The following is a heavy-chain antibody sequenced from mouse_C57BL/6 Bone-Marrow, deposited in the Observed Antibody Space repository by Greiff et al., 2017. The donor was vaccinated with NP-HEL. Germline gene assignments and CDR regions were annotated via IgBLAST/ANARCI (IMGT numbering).Heavy chain of an antibody. CDR1: GYTFTDYY. J-gene: IGHJ2*01. Sequence: VQLQQSGPELVKISCKASGYTFTDYYMNWVKQSHGKSLEWIGDINPNNGGTSYNQKFKGKATLTVDKSSSTAYMELRSLTSEDSAVYYCARRDGYDGYYFDYWGQGTTLTVSS. CDR3: ARRDGYDGYYFDY. CDR2: INPNNGGT. V-gene: IGHV1-26*01. D-gene: IGHD2-2*01.